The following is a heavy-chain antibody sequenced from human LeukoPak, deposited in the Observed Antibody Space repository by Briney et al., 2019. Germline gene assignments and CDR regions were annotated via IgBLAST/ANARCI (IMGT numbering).Heavy chain of an antibody. CDR2: INHSGST. V-gene: IGHV4-34*01. CDR1: GGSFSEYY. D-gene: IGHD3-22*01. J-gene: IGHJ5*02. CDR3: ARHLYYDSSHDP. Sequence: PSETLSLTCAVYGGSFSEYYWSWIRQPPGKGLEWIGEINHSGSTNYNPSLKSRVTISVDTSKNQFSLKLSSVTAADTAVYYCARHLYYDSSHDPWGQGTLVTVSS.